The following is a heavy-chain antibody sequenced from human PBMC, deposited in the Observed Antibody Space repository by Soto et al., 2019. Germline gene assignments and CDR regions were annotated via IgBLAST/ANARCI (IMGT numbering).Heavy chain of an antibody. D-gene: IGHD3-22*01. CDR2: IYPGDSDT. CDR1: GYTFTTYW. Sequence: GESLKISCKGSGYTFTTYWIGWVRQMPGKGLEWMGIIYPGDSDTTYSPSFQGQVTISADKSISTAYLQWDSLKASDSAMYYCGRLDSSYYFDYWGQGTLVTVSS. J-gene: IGHJ4*02. V-gene: IGHV5-51*01. CDR3: GRLDSSYYFDY.